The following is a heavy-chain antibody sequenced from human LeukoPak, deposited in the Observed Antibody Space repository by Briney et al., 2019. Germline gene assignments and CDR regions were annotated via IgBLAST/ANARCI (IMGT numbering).Heavy chain of an antibody. CDR3: ARHSYDSSGYYYGSLDI. D-gene: IGHD3-22*01. CDR1: GDSIGSTSYY. CDR2: IYYSGSS. Sequence: SETLSLTCYVSGDSIGSTSYYWGWIRQPPGKGLEWIGTIYYSGSSYYSPSLKSRVTISVDTSKNQFSLNLTSVTAADTAVYYCARHSYDSSGYYYGSLDIWGQGTMVTVSS. V-gene: IGHV4-39*01. J-gene: IGHJ3*02.